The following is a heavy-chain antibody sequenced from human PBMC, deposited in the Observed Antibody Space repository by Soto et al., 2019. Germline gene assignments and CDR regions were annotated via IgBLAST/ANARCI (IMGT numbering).Heavy chain of an antibody. J-gene: IGHJ4*02. CDR2: IYYSGST. D-gene: IGHD3-16*02. V-gene: IGHV4-39*01. CDR1: GGSISSSSDS. CDR3: ASSTAQIYDYIWGSYRPVFDY. Sequence: QLQLQESGPGLVKPSETLSLTCTVSGGSISSSSDSWGWIRQPPGKGLEWIGRIYYSGSTYYNPSLKSRVTISVETSKNQFSLNLSSVTAADTAVYYCASSTAQIYDYIWGSYRPVFDYWGQGTLVTVSS.